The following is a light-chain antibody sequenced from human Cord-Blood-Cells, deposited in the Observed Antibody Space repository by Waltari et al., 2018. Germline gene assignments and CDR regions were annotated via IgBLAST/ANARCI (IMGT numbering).Light chain of an antibody. CDR1: SSDVGGYNY. CDR2: DVR. V-gene: IGLV2-11*01. CDR3: CSYAGSYTWV. Sequence: QSALTQPRSVSGSPGQSVTISCTGTSSDVGGYNYVPWYQQHPGKAPKLMIYDVRKRPSGVPDRFYGSKSGNAASLTISGLQAEDEADYYCCSYAGSYTWVFGGGTKLTVL. J-gene: IGLJ3*02.